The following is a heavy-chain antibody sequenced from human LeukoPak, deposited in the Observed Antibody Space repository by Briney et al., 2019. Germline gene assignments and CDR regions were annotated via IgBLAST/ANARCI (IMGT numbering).Heavy chain of an antibody. CDR3: ARGATNDFWTGYGWFDP. J-gene: IGHJ5*02. CDR1: GFTFSSYA. CDR2: ISPSSGT. D-gene: IGHD3/OR15-3a*01. Sequence: PGGSLRLSCAASGFTFSSYAMRWVRQAPGKGLEWVSAISPSSGTFYADSVKGRFTISRDNSKNSLYLQMNSLRTEDTAVYYCARGATNDFWTGYGWFDPWGQGTMVAVSS. V-gene: IGHV3-23*01.